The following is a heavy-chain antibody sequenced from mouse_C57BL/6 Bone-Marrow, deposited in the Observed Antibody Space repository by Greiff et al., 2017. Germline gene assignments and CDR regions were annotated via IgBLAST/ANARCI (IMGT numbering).Heavy chain of an antibody. CDR1: GFNIKDDY. J-gene: IGHJ3*01. V-gene: IGHV14-4*01. CDR3: TTSPFYDGYTWFAY. CDR2: IDPENGDT. Sequence: LVESGAELVRPGASVKLSCTASGFNIKDDYMHWVKQRPEQGLEWIGWIDPENGDTEYASKFQGKATITADTSSNTAYLQLSSLTSEDTAVYYCTTSPFYDGYTWFAYWGQGTLVTVSA. D-gene: IGHD2-3*01.